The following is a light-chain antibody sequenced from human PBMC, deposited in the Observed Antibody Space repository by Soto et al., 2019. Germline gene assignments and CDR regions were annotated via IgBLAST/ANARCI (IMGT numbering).Light chain of an antibody. J-gene: IGKJ5*01. V-gene: IGKV1-5*01. CDR2: DAS. Sequence: DIQMTQSPSTLSASVGDRVTITCRASQGLNSWLAWYQQKPGKAPKLLIYDASTLESGVPSRLSGSGSGTEFTLTIISLQPDDFAVYYCQQYKNWPLFGQGTRLDIK. CDR1: QGLNSW. CDR3: QQYKNWPL.